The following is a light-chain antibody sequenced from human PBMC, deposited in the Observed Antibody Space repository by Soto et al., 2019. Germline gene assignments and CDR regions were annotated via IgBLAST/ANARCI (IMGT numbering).Light chain of an antibody. CDR3: QQYNDWPPLT. CDR1: QSVSSN. V-gene: IGKV3-15*01. J-gene: IGKJ4*01. Sequence: EIVMTQSPGTLSVSPGDRATLSCRASQSVSSNLAWYQQKPGQAPRLLIYGASTRANGIPARFSGSGSGTEFTLTISSLQSEDFAVYYCQQYNDWPPLTFGGGTKVEIK. CDR2: GAS.